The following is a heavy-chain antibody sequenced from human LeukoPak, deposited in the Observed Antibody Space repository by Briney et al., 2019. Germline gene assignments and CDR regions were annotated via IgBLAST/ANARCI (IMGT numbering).Heavy chain of an antibody. D-gene: IGHD3-22*01. J-gene: IGHJ6*02. Sequence: ASVKVSCKAPGNTLTNYYMYWVRQAPGQGLEWMGIINPSGGSTTYAQKFQGRVTMTRDTSTSTVYIDLSSLRSEDTAVYYCARESRDSSGYYGTDVWGQGTTVTVSS. CDR3: ARESRDSSGYYGTDV. CDR1: GNTLTNYY. V-gene: IGHV1-46*01. CDR2: INPSGGST.